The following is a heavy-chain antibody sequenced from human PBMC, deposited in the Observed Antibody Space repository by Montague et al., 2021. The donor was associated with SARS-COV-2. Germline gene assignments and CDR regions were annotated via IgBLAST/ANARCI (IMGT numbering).Heavy chain of an antibody. CDR1: GFTFSSYS. D-gene: IGHD3-10*01. V-gene: IGHV3-21*01. Sequence: SLRLSCAASGFTFSSYSMNWVRQAPGKGLEWVSSISSSSSSYIYYADSVKGRFTISRDNAKNSLYLQMNSLRAEDTAVYYCARDPLDYGLWSSGSYYNAFYYYHGMDVWGQGTTGTVSS. CDR2: ISSSSSSYI. J-gene: IGHJ6*02. CDR3: ARDPLDYGLWSSGSYYNAFYYYHGMDV.